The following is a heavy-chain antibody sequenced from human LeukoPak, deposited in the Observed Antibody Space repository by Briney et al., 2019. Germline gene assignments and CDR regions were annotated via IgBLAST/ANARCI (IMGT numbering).Heavy chain of an antibody. CDR2: ISWDGGST. CDR1: GFTFDDYA. J-gene: IGHJ6*04. V-gene: IGHV3-43D*04. D-gene: IGHD5-12*01. CDR3: AKDKEYSGFGPILSGYYYGMDV. Sequence: LPGGSLRLSCAASGFTFDDYAVHWVCQAPGKGLEWVSLISWDGGSTYYADSVKGRFTISRDNSRHTLYLQMNSLGAEDTALYYCAKDKEYSGFGPILSGYYYGMDVWGKGTTVTVSS.